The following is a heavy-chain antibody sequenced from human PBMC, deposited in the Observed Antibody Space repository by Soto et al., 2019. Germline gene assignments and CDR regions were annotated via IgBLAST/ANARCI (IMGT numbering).Heavy chain of an antibody. J-gene: IGHJ4*02. V-gene: IGHV4-59*01. CDR1: GGSISSYY. D-gene: IGHD2-21*02. Sequence: XXTLSLPFTVSGGSISSYYWRWILQPPGKGLEWIGYIYYSGSTNYNPSLKSRVTISVDTSKNQFSLKLSSVTAADTAVYYCARAAYCGGDCYRFDYWGQGTLVTVSS. CDR2: IYYSGST. CDR3: ARAAYCGGDCYRFDY.